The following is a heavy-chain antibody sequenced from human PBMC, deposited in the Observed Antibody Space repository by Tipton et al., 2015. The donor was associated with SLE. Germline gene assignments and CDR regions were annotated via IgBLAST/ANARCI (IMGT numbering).Heavy chain of an antibody. V-gene: IGHV4-34*01. CDR3: ARCTIFGAVRGSFDS. CDR2: VNHSGST. Sequence: TLSLTCAVYGGSFSDYFWTWIRQSPGKGLEWIGDVNHSGSTDYHPSLKSRVTMSVDTSKNQFSLKLTSVTAADTALYYCARCTIFGAVRGSFDSWGQGTLVTVSS. J-gene: IGHJ4*02. D-gene: IGHD3-3*01. CDR1: GGSFSDYF.